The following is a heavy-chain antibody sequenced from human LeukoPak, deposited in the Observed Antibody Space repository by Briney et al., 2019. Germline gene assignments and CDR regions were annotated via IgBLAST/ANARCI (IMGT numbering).Heavy chain of an antibody. J-gene: IGHJ4*02. D-gene: IGHD3-9*01. CDR2: ITSGGTYT. CDR1: GFTFSTYN. V-gene: IGHV3-21*06. Sequence: TGGSLRLSCAASGFTFSTYNMNWVCQAPGKGLEWVSSITSGGTYTYYADSVKGRFTTSRDNAKNSLSLQLSSLRAEDTAVYYCARGHYDILTASYKWTPDYWGQGILVTVSS. CDR3: ARGHYDILTASYKWTPDY.